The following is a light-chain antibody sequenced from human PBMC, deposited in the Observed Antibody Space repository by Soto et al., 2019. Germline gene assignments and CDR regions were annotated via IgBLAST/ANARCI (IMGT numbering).Light chain of an antibody. Sequence: EIVVTQSPATLSVSPGETATLSCRASESVRTNLAWYQQKPGQAPRLLIYGASNRATGIPARFSGSGSGTEFTLTISSLQSEDFAVYYCQQYNNWPPRTFGQGTKVDI. V-gene: IGKV3-15*01. CDR1: ESVRTN. J-gene: IGKJ1*01. CDR3: QQYNNWPPRT. CDR2: GAS.